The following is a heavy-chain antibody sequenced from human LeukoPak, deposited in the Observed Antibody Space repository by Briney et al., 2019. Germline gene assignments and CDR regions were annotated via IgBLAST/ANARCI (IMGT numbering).Heavy chain of an antibody. D-gene: IGHD3-16*01. CDR1: GGSISSSSYY. V-gene: IGHV4-39*07. CDR2: IYYSGST. Sequence: KTSETLSLTCTVSGGSISSSSYYWGWIRQPPGKGLEWIGSIYYSGSTYYNPSLKSRVTISVDTSKNQFSLKLSSVTAADTAVYYCARGRRSFDYWGQGTLVTVSS. CDR3: ARGRRSFDY. J-gene: IGHJ4*02.